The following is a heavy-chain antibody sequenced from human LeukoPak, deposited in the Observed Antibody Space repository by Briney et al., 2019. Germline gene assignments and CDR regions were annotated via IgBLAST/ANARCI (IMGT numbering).Heavy chain of an antibody. CDR3: AKGAAVAGNLDY. V-gene: IGHV3-23*01. J-gene: IGHJ4*02. Sequence: GGSLRLSCAASGFTFTSYAMSWLRQAPGKGLEWVSVISAGGRSTYYVDSVKGRFTISRDNSKNTLYLEMNSLRAEDTAIYYCAKGAAVAGNLDYWGQGTLVTVSS. CDR2: ISAGGRST. D-gene: IGHD6-13*01. CDR1: GFTFTSYA.